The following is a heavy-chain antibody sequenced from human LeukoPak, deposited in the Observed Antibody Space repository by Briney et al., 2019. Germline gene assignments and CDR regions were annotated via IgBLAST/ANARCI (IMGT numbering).Heavy chain of an antibody. J-gene: IGHJ4*02. V-gene: IGHV4-30-2*01. Sequence: TLSLTCAVSGGSISSGGYSWSWIRQPPGKGLEWIGYIYHSGSTYYNPSLKSRVTVSVDRSKNQFSLKLSSVTAADTAVYYCASGIAAAGTDYWGQGTLVTVSS. CDR3: ASGIAAAGTDY. CDR2: IYHSGST. CDR1: GGSISSGGYS. D-gene: IGHD6-13*01.